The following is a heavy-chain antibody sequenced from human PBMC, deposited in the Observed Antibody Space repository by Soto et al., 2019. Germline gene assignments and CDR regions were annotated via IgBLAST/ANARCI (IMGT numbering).Heavy chain of an antibody. CDR1: GFTFSSYA. D-gene: IGHD6-25*01. Sequence: QVQLVESGGGVVQPGRSLRLSCAASGFTFSSYAMHWVRQAPGKGLEWVAVISYDGSNKYYADSVKGRFTISRDNSKNTLYLQMNSLRAEDTAVYDCAKDRRPNYYYGMDVW. CDR3: AKDRRPNYYYGMDV. J-gene: IGHJ6*01. CDR2: ISYDGSNK. V-gene: IGHV3-30*18.